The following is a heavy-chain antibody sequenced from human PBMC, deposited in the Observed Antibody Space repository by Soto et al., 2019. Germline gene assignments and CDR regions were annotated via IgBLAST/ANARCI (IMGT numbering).Heavy chain of an antibody. D-gene: IGHD3-22*01. J-gene: IGHJ6*02. CDR2: IKSKTDGGTT. CDR1: GFTFSNAW. CDR3: TTVTDYYDSSGPSDYYYYYGMDV. V-gene: IGHV3-15*01. Sequence: GGSLRLSCAASGFTFSNAWMSWVRQAPGKGLEWVGRIKSKTDGGTTDYAAPVKGRFTISRDDSKNTLYLQMNSLKTEDTAVYYCTTVTDYYDSSGPSDYYYYYGMDVWGQGTTVTVS.